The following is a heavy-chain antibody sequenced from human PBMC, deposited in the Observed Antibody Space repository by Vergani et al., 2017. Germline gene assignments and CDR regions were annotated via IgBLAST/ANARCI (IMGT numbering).Heavy chain of an antibody. D-gene: IGHD3-22*01. CDR1: GGSISSGDYY. CDR2: IYYSGST. V-gene: IGHV4-30-4*01. J-gene: IGHJ5*02. CDR3: ARCITMIVVVTSEGSWFDP. Sequence: QVQLQESGPGLVKPSQTLSLTCTVSGGSISSGDYYWSWIRQPPRKGLEWIGYIYYSGSTYYNPSLKNRVTISVDTSKNQFSLKLSSVTAADTAVCYCARCITMIVVVTSEGSWFDPWGQGTLVTVSS.